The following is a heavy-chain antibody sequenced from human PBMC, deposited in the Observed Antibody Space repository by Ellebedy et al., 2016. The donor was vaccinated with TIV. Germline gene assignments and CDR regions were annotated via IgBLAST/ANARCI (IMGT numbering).Heavy chain of an antibody. CDR3: ASNYDILTGLATDAFDI. D-gene: IGHD3-9*01. CDR2: IHPNSGGT. V-gene: IGHV1-2*02. Sequence: AASVKVSCKASGYTFTSYGISWVRQAPGQGLEWMGWIHPNSGGTNYAQKFQGRVTMTRDTSISTAYMELSRLRSDDTAVYYCASNYDILTGLATDAFDIWGQGTMVTVSS. J-gene: IGHJ3*02. CDR1: GYTFTSYG.